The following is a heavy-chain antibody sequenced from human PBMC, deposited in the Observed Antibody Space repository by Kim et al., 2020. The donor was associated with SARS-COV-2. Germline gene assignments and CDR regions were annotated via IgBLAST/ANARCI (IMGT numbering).Heavy chain of an antibody. CDR1: GFTFSSYW. D-gene: IGHD3-10*01. V-gene: IGHV3-7*01. Sequence: GGSLRLSCAASGFTFSSYWMSWVRQAPGKGLEWVANIKQDGTDKNYVDSVKGRFTISRDNTKNSLFLQMNSLTGEDTAVYFCARVPGTGIHDRFDSWGQGTLVTVSS. CDR3: ARVPGTGIHDRFDS. CDR2: IKQDGTDK. J-gene: IGHJ4*02.